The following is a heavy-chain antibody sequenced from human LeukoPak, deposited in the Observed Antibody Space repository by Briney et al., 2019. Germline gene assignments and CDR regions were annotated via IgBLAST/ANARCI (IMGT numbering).Heavy chain of an antibody. V-gene: IGHV3-66*01. Sequence: GGSLRLSCAASGFTFSSHAMTWVRQAPGKGLEWVSVIYSGGSTYYADSVKGRFTISRDNSKNTLYLQMNSLRAEDTAVYYCARELAYWGQGTLVTVSS. CDR1: GFTFSSHA. J-gene: IGHJ4*02. CDR2: IYSGGST. CDR3: ARELAY.